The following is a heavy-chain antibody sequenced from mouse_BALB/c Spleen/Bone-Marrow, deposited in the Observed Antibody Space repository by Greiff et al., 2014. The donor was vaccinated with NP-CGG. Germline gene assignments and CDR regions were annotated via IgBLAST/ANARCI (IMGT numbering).Heavy chain of an antibody. Sequence: VQVVESGLGLVAPSQSLSITCTVSGFSLTGYGVNWVRQPPGKGLEWLGMIWGDGSTDYNSALKSRLSISKDNSKSQVFLKMNSLQTDDTARYYCARREYGNYVAYWGQGTLVTVSA. CDR1: GFSLTGYG. D-gene: IGHD2-10*02. CDR2: IWGDGST. V-gene: IGHV2-6-7*01. J-gene: IGHJ3*01. CDR3: ARREYGNYVAY.